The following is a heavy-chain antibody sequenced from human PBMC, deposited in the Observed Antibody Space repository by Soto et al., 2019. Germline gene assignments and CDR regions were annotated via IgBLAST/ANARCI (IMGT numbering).Heavy chain of an antibody. Sequence: GGSLRLSCAASGFTFSSYAMHWVRQAPGKGLEWVALIWYDGSNKYYADSVKGRFTISRDNSKNTPYLQMNSLRAEDTAVYYCARVPYSSSYYFDYWGQGTLVTVSS. J-gene: IGHJ4*02. CDR3: ARVPYSSSYYFDY. V-gene: IGHV3-33*01. D-gene: IGHD6-6*01. CDR2: IWYDGSNK. CDR1: GFTFSSYA.